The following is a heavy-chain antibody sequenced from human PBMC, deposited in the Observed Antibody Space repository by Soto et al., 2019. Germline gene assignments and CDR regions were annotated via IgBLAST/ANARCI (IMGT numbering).Heavy chain of an antibody. J-gene: IGHJ5*02. D-gene: IGHD2-2*01. V-gene: IGHV3-53*01. CDR2: IYTAGGT. CDR1: GFTVSNTY. CDR3: ARALPVAKGGFDP. Sequence: LRLSCAASGFTVSNTYMTWVRQPPGKGLECVSVIYTAGGTNYADSVKGRFIISRDNSTNTLYLQMNSLRAEDTAVYYCARALPVAKGGFDPWGQGTLVTVSS.